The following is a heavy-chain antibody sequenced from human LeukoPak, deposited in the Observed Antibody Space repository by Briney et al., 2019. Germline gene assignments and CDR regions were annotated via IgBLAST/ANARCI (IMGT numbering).Heavy chain of an antibody. J-gene: IGHJ5*02. CDR2: IYYSGST. D-gene: IGHD6-19*01. V-gene: IGHV4-59*01. CDR3: ARLSVAGTSVRVWFDP. Sequence: SQTLSLTCTVSGGSISSYYWSWIRQPPGKGLEWIGYIYYSGSTNYNPSLKSRVTISVDTSKNQFSLKLSSVTAADTAVYYCARLSVAGTSVRVWFDPWGQGTLVTVSS. CDR1: GGSISSYY.